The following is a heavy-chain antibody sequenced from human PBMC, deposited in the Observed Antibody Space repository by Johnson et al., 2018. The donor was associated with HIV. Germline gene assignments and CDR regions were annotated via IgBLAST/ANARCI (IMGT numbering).Heavy chain of an antibody. Sequence: QVQLVESGGGVVQPGRSLRLSCAASGFTFSSYAMHWVRQDPGKGLEWVAVIWYDGSNKYYADSVKGRFTVSRDNSKNTLDLQMKSLRAEDTAVYYCARDLYGGNSEASASDIWGQGTMVTVSS. J-gene: IGHJ3*02. CDR1: GFTFSSYA. D-gene: IGHD4-23*01. V-gene: IGHV3-33*01. CDR3: ARDLYGGNSEASASDI. CDR2: IWYDGSNK.